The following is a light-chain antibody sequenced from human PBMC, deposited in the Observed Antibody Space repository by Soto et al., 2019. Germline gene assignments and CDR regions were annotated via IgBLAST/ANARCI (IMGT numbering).Light chain of an antibody. CDR2: DVS. Sequence: QSVLTQPASVSGSPGQSITISCTGTSSDVGGFNYVSWYQQHPGKAPKLMISDVSNRPSGVSNRFSGSKSGNTASLTISGLQADAEADYYCSSYTSSNTLVVFGGGTKLTVL. J-gene: IGLJ2*01. CDR1: SSDVGGFNY. CDR3: SSYTSSNTLVV. V-gene: IGLV2-14*01.